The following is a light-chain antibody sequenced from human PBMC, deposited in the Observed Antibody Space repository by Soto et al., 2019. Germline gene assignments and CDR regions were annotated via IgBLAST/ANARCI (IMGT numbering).Light chain of an antibody. Sequence: QAVVTQPPSVSGAPGQTVTIACTGSRSNIGADYDVHWYQFVPGTAPKLLIYGNTNRPSGVPDRFSGSRSGTSASLAITGLQAEDEADYYCQSYDNDLSSVFGGGTKLTVL. V-gene: IGLV1-40*01. CDR1: RSNIGADYD. CDR3: QSYDNDLSSV. J-gene: IGLJ2*01. CDR2: GNT.